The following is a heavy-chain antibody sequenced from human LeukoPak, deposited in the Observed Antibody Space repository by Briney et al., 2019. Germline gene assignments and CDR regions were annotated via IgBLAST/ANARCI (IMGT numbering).Heavy chain of an antibody. Sequence: ASVKVSCKASGYTFTGYYMHWVRQAPGQGLEWMGWINPNSGGTNYAQKFQGWATMTRDTSISTAYMELSRLRSDDTAVYYCARGLKEYYYFDYWGQGTLVTVSS. J-gene: IGHJ4*02. CDR1: GYTFTGYY. D-gene: IGHD6-6*01. V-gene: IGHV1-2*04. CDR3: ARGLKEYYYFDY. CDR2: INPNSGGT.